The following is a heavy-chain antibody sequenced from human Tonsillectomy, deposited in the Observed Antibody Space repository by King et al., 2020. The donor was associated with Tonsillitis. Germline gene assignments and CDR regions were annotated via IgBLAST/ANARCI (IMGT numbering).Heavy chain of an antibody. CDR3: AKTAGYTKNYLDY. Sequence: DVQLVESGGGMVQPGGSLRLSCAASGLTFTSYAMSWVRQAPGKGLEWVSGLSGSGGNTYYADSVKGRFTISRDNSKSTLYLQMNSLRADDTAVYYCAKTAGYTKNYLDYWGQGTLVTVSS. D-gene: IGHD2-2*02. CDR2: LSGSGGNT. V-gene: IGHV3-23*04. J-gene: IGHJ4*02. CDR1: GLTFTSYA.